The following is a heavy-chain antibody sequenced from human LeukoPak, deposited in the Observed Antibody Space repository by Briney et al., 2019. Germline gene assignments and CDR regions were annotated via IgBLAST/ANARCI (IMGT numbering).Heavy chain of an antibody. CDR2: IYYSDVA. CDR1: GGSISHYY. D-gene: IGHD6-13*01. Sequence: SETLSLTCTVSGGSISHYYWTWIRQPPGKGLEWIGYIYYSDVANYNPSLKSRVTISVDTSKNQFSLKLSSVTAADTAVYYCARTTEAHSWRTRYYDYYMDVWGKGTTVTVSS. CDR3: ARTTEAHSWRTRYYDYYMDV. V-gene: IGHV4-59*01. J-gene: IGHJ6*03.